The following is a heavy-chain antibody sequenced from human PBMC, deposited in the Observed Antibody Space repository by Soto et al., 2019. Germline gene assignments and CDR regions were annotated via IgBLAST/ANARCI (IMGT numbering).Heavy chain of an antibody. CDR3: ARTGPDFDWLLPAGWFDP. CDR1: GYSISSSNW. CDR2: IYYSGST. V-gene: IGHV4-28*01. J-gene: IGHJ5*02. Sequence: PSETLSLTCAVSGYSISSSNWWGWIRQPPGKGLEWIGYIYYSGSTYYNPSLKSRVTMSVDTSKNQFSLKLSSVTAVDTAVYYCARTGPDFDWLLPAGWFDPWGQGXLVTVYS. D-gene: IGHD3-9*01.